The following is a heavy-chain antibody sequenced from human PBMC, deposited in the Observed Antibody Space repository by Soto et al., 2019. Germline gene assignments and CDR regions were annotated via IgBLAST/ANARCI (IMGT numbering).Heavy chain of an antibody. V-gene: IGHV4-34*01. D-gene: IGHD6-19*01. J-gene: IGHJ2*01. CDR2: INHSGST. CDR3: ARGGKQWLVRSNWYFDL. Sequence: QVQLQQWGAGLLKPSETLSLTCAVYGGSFSGYYWSWIRQPPGKGLEWLGEINHSGSTNYNPSLKSRVTISVDTSKNQFSLKLSSVTAADTAVYYCARGGKQWLVRSNWYFDLWGRGTLVTVSS. CDR1: GGSFSGYY.